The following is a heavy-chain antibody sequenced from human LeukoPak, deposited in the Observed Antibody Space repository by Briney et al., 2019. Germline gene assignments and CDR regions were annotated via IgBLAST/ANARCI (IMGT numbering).Heavy chain of an antibody. CDR1: GGSVSNSSYY. J-gene: IGHJ5*02. Sequence: SDTLSLTCSVSGGSVSNSSYYWGWIRQPPGKGLEWIGTIYYSGSAYYNPSLKSRVTISVDTSKNQFSLQLSSVTAADTAVYYCARLDSSSWYMGWFDPWGQGTLVTVSS. CDR3: ARLDSSSWYMGWFDP. D-gene: IGHD6-13*01. CDR2: IYYSGSA. V-gene: IGHV4-39*01.